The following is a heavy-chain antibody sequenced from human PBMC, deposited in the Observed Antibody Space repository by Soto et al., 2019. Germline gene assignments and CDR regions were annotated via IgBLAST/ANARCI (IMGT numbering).Heavy chain of an antibody. J-gene: IGHJ5*02. V-gene: IGHV1-18*01. Sequence: QVQLVQSGAEVKKPGASVKVSCKASGYTFSSYGITWVRQAPGQGLEWMGWISGYNGNTKYAQKLQGRVTMSTDTSTNTAYMDLTSLRSDDTAVYYCARDAGRGGRDTYYPNWFDPWGQGTLVTVSS. CDR1: GYTFSSYG. D-gene: IGHD3-22*01. CDR2: ISGYNGNT. CDR3: ARDAGRGGRDTYYPNWFDP.